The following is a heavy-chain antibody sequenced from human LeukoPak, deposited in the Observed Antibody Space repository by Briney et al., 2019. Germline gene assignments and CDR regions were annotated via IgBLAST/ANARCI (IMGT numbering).Heavy chain of an antibody. Sequence: GGSLRLSCAASGFTFSSYGMNWVRQAPGKGLEWVSVISDSGGTTNYADSVKGRFAISRDNSKNMLYLQMNRLRAEDTAIYYCANLHRAPPDYWGQGTLVTVSS. CDR2: ISDSGGTT. J-gene: IGHJ4*02. V-gene: IGHV3-23*01. CDR1: GFTFSSYG. CDR3: ANLHRAPPDY.